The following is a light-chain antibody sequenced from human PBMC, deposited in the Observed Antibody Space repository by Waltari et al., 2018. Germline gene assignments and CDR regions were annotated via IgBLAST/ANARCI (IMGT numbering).Light chain of an antibody. Sequence: DIQMTQSPSSVSASVGDRVTITCRASQDISNWLAWYQQKPGKGPNLLIFGAFTLQGGVPSRFSGSGSGTDFTLTISGLQPEDSATYCCQQGSSFPPTFGQGTKVEIK. CDR1: QDISNW. CDR2: GAF. J-gene: IGKJ1*01. CDR3: QQGSSFPPT. V-gene: IGKV1-12*01.